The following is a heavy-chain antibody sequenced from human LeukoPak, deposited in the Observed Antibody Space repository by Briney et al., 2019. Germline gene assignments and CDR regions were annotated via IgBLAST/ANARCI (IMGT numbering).Heavy chain of an antibody. J-gene: IGHJ5*01. CDR2: VTGSGNSR. V-gene: IGHV3-48*04. CDR3: ARVRYDSGWFDY. CDR1: GFTFNAYS. D-gene: IGHD6-19*01. Sequence: GGSLRLSCAASGFTFNAYSMTWVRQAPGKGLECIASVTGSGNSRVFADSVKGRFSISRDNAKNSLDLQLNNLSAEDTATYYRARVRYDSGWFDYWGQGTLVTVSS.